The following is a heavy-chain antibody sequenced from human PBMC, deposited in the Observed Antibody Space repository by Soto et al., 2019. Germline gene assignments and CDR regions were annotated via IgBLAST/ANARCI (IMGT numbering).Heavy chain of an antibody. Sequence: SETLSLTCSVFGDSISRYYWSWIRQPAGKGLECIGRISNSGTTNYNPSLESRVTMSVDPSKNQNSLKLSSATAADTAMYYCARGPYCGNECYFAYWGQGTLVTVSS. CDR2: ISNSGTT. D-gene: IGHD2-21*01. J-gene: IGHJ4*02. CDR1: GDSISRYY. V-gene: IGHV4-4*07. CDR3: ARGPYCGNECYFAY.